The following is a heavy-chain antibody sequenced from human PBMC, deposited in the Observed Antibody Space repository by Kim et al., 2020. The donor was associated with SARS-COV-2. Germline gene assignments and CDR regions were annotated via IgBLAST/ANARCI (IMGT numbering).Heavy chain of an antibody. V-gene: IGHV3-53*01. CDR2: IYSGGST. Sequence: GGSLRLSCAASGFTVSSNYMSWVRQAPGKGLEWVADIYSGGSTYYADSVKGRFTISRDNSKNTLYLQMNSLRAEDTAVYYCVRDSSQYLLGYTTEGDDWGQGTLVTVSS. CDR3: VRDSSQYLLGYTTEGDD. J-gene: IGHJ4*02. CDR1: GFTVSSNY. D-gene: IGHD5-12*01.